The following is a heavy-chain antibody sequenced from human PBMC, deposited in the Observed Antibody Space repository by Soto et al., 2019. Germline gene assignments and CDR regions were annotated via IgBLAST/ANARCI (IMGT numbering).Heavy chain of an antibody. J-gene: IGHJ6*02. CDR1: GFSLSNRGVG. CDR2: IYWDDDK. CDR3: AHDSRGWCGMDV. D-gene: IGHD6-19*01. V-gene: IGHV2-5*02. Sequence: QITLKESGPTLVKPTQTLTLTCTFSGFSLSNRGVGVAWIRQPPGKALEWLALIYWDDDKRYSPSLKSRLTITKTPTKNQVVLTRTDLFPVDTATYCCAHDSRGWCGMDVWGQGTTVTVSS.